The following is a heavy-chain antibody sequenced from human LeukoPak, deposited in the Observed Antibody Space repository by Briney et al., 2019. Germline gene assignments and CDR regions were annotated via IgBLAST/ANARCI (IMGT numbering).Heavy chain of an antibody. D-gene: IGHD6-13*01. CDR1: GYTFTSYG. CDR3: ARDLVIAAAGNGINWFDP. Sequence: ASVKVSCKASGYTFTSYGISWVRQAPGQGLEWMGWISAYNGNTNYAQKLQGRVTMTTDTSTSTAYMELRSLRSDDTAVYYCARDLVIAAAGNGINWFDPWGQGTLVTVSS. CDR2: ISAYNGNT. V-gene: IGHV1-18*01. J-gene: IGHJ5*02.